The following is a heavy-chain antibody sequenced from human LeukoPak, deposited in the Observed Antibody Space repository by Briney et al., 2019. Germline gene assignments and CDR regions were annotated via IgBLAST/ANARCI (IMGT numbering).Heavy chain of an antibody. CDR3: ARVVTMVRGVNSPYFDY. CDR2: IYHSGST. CDR1: GYSISSSYY. D-gene: IGHD3-10*01. J-gene: IGHJ4*02. V-gene: IGHV4-38-2*02. Sequence: SETLSLTCTVSGYSISSSYYWGWIRQPPGKGLEWIGSIYHSGSTYYNPSLKSRVTISVDTSKNQFSLKLSSVTAADTAVYYCARVVTMVRGVNSPYFDYWGQGTLVTVSS.